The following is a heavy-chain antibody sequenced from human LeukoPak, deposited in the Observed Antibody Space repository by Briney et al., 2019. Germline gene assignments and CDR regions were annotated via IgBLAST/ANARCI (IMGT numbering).Heavy chain of an antibody. CDR2: IYYGGST. V-gene: IGHV4-59*01. D-gene: IGHD5-12*01. CDR1: GGSISSYY. Sequence: SETLSLTCTVSGGSISSYYWSWIRQPPGKGLEWIGYIYYGGSTNYNPSLKSRVTISVDTSKNQFSLKLSSVTAADTAVYYCARVSRGYSGYARIDYWGQGTLVTVSS. CDR3: ARVSRGYSGYARIDY. J-gene: IGHJ4*02.